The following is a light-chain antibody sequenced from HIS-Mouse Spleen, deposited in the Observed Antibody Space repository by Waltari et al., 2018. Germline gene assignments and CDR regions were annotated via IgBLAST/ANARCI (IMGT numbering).Light chain of an antibody. V-gene: IGLV3-19*01. CDR2: GKN. CDR1: SLRSYY. CDR3: QAWDSSTYV. J-gene: IGLJ1*01. Sequence: SSELTQDPAVSVALGQTVRITCQGDSLRSYYASWYQQKPGQAPVLVIYGKNNRPSGIPERFSGSNAGNTATLTISGTQAMDEADYDCQAWDSSTYVFGTGTKVTVL.